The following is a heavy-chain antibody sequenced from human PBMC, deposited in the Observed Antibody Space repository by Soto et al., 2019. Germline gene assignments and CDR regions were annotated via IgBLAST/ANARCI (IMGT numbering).Heavy chain of an antibody. J-gene: IGHJ4*02. CDR1: GFTFGRSG. V-gene: IGHV3-33*01. D-gene: IGHD5-12*01. CDR3: ARDLNTGYIDY. Sequence: QVQMVESGGGVVQPGTSLRLSCVASGFTFGRSGMHWVRQAPGGALEWVAIIWFDGSKKYYADSVKGRLTVSRDNSKNTLYLQIDSLRGEYTAVYYCARDLNTGYIDYWVQGTLVTVSS. CDR2: IWFDGSKK.